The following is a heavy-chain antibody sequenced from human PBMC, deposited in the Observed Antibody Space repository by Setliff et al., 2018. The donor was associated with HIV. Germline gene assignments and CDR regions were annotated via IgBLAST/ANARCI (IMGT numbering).Heavy chain of an antibody. CDR3: GNQAVVPADMDYYYYIDV. Sequence: PSETLSLTCTVSAGSIRSSTYYWAWIRQPPGKGLEWIGTIYYSGSTYYNPSLKSRATISVDTSKNQFSLKLSSVTAADTAVYYCGNQAVVPADMDYYYYIDVWGKGTTVTVSS. J-gene: IGHJ6*03. D-gene: IGHD2-2*01. CDR1: AGSIRSSTYY. V-gene: IGHV4-39*01. CDR2: IYYSGST.